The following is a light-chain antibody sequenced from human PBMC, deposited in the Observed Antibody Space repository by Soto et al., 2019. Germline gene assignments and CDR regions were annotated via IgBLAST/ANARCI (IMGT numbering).Light chain of an antibody. CDR3: QQYGSSPPYT. V-gene: IGKV3-20*01. Sequence: EIVLTQSPGTLSLSPGERATLSCRASQSVTGSYLAWYQQKSGQSPRLLIYGSSDRATGIPDRFSGSGSGTDFTLTISRVEPEDFAVYYCQQYGSSPPYTFGQGTKLEIQ. J-gene: IGKJ2*01. CDR1: QSVTGSY. CDR2: GSS.